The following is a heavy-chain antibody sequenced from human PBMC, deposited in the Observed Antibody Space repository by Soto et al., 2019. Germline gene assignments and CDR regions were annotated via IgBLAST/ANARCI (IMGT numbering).Heavy chain of an antibody. V-gene: IGHV3-30*12. Sequence: PGGSLRLSCAASGFSLKNYGIHWVRQAPGKGLEWVAVISYDGSNKYYADSVKGRFTISRDNAKNSLYLQMNSLRAEDTAVYYCASTSSGYYAFDIWGQGTMVTVSS. D-gene: IGHD3-22*01. J-gene: IGHJ3*02. CDR2: ISYDGSNK. CDR3: ASTSSGYYAFDI. CDR1: GFSLKNYG.